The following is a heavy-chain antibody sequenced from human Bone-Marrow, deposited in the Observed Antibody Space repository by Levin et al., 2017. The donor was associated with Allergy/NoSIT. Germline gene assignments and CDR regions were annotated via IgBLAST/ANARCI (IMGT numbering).Heavy chain of an antibody. V-gene: IGHV1-2*02. Sequence: AASVKVSCKASGYTFTGYYTYWLRQAPGQGLDWMGWINFDSGGTNYAQKFQGRVTMTRDTSINTAYMELSGLRFDDTAVYYCARAGPAAHFDYWGQGTLVTVSS. CDR2: INFDSGGT. J-gene: IGHJ4*02. CDR3: ARAGPAAHFDY. D-gene: IGHD6-13*01. CDR1: GYTFTGYY.